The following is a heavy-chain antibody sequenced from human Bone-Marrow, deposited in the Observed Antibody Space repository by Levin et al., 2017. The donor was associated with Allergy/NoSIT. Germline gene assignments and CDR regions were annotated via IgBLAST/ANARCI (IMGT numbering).Heavy chain of an antibody. Sequence: GSLRLSCSVSGVSIISYFWSWVRQPPGMGLEWIGYVYNTGNTKYNPSLKSQVTISVDTSKNQISLKLSSVTAADTAVYYCARLPKLLEGNYHYGMDVWGQGTALTVSS. V-gene: IGHV4-59*08. D-gene: IGHD3-3*01. CDR3: ARLPKLLEGNYHYGMDV. CDR2: VYNTGNT. CDR1: GVSIISYF. J-gene: IGHJ6*02.